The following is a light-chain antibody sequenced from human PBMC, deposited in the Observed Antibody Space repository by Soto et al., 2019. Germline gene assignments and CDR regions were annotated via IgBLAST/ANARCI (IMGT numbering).Light chain of an antibody. CDR3: QQRSNWPLIT. V-gene: IGKV3-11*01. J-gene: IGKJ5*01. CDR1: QSVSSY. CDR2: GAS. Sequence: EIVLTQSPATLSLSPGERATLSCRASQSVSSYLAWYQQKPGQAPRPLIYGASSRVPGIPARFSGSGSGTDFTLTISSLEPEDFAVYYCQQRSNWPLITFGQGTRLEIK.